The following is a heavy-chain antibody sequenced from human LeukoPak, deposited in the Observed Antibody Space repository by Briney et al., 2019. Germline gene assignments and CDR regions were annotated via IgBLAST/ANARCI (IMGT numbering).Heavy chain of an antibody. J-gene: IGHJ3*02. CDR2: IYSGGST. CDR3: ARDLSSSWYPAFDI. Sequence: GGSLRLSCAASGFTVSSNYMSWVRQAPGKGLEWVSVIYSGGSTYYADSVKGRSTISRDNSKNTLYLQMNSLRAEDTAVYYCARDLSSSWYPAFDIWGQGTMVTVSS. CDR1: GFTVSSNY. V-gene: IGHV3-66*01. D-gene: IGHD6-13*01.